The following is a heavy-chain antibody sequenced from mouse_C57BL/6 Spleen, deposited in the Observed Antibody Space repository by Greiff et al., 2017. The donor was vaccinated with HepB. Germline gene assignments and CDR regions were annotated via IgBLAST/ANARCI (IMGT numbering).Heavy chain of an antibody. V-gene: IGHV1-82*01. D-gene: IGHD1-1*01. CDR2: IYPGDGDT. Sequence: QVQLQQSGPELVKPGASVKISCKASGYAFSSSWMNWVKQRPGKGLEWIGRIYPGDGDTNYNGKFKGKATLTADKSSSTAYMQLSSLTSEDSAVYFCARSRPGSSYGQFEFGGQGTTLTVSS. CDR1: GYAFSSSW. CDR3: ARSRPGSSYGQFEF. J-gene: IGHJ2*01.